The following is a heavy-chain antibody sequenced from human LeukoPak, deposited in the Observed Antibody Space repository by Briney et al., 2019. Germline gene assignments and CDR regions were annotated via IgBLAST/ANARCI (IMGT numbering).Heavy chain of an antibody. CDR3: AKVWGINYYDSSGQWYYFDY. CDR1: GFTFSSYA. D-gene: IGHD3-22*01. Sequence: GGSLRLSCAASGFTFSSYAMSWVRQAPGKGLEWVSAISGSGGSTYYADSVKGRFTISRDNSKNTLYLQMHSLRAEDTAVYYCAKVWGINYYDSSGQWYYFDYWGQGTLVTVSS. V-gene: IGHV3-23*01. J-gene: IGHJ4*02. CDR2: ISGSGGST.